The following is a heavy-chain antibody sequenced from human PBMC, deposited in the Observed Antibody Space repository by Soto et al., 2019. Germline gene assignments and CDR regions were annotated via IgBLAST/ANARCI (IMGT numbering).Heavy chain of an antibody. CDR3: ARVATGGYYYYYYMDV. CDR2: INHSGST. V-gene: IGHV4-34*01. CDR1: GGSFSGYY. Sequence: SETLSLTCAVYGGSFSGYYWSWIRQPPGKGLEWIGEINHSGSTNYNPSLKSRVTISVDTSKNQFSLKLSSVTAADTAVYYCARVATGGYYYYYYMDVWGKATTVTVSS. D-gene: IGHD5-12*01. J-gene: IGHJ6*03.